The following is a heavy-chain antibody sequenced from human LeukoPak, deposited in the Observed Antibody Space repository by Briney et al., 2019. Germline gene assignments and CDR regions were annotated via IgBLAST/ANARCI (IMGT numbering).Heavy chain of an antibody. V-gene: IGHV4-39*07. CDR1: GGSISSSSYY. CDR3: ARLDYRYSSGWYAPSTFDY. D-gene: IGHD6-19*01. CDR2: IYYSGST. J-gene: IGHJ4*02. Sequence: SETLSLTCTVSGGSISSSSYYWGWIRQPPGKGLEWIGSIYYSGSTYYNPSLKSRVTISVDTSKTQFSLKLSSVTAADTAVYYCARLDYRYSSGWYAPSTFDYWGQGTLVTVSS.